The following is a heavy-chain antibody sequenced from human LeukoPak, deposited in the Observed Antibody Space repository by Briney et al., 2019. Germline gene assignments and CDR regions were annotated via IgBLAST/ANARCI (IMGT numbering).Heavy chain of an antibody. CDR2: ISAYNGNT. V-gene: IGHV1-18*01. CDR3: ASDTGSSCLP. J-gene: IGHJ5*02. CDR1: GYTFISYD. Sequence: ASVKVSCKATGYTFISYDINLMRQAPGQGVEWMGWISAYNGNTKYSQKLQGRVTMTTDTSTSTAYMELRSLRSDDTAVYYCASDTGSSCLPWGRRTLVTVSS. D-gene: IGHD6-13*01.